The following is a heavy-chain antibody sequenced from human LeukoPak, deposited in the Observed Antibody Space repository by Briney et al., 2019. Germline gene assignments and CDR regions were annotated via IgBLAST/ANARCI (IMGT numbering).Heavy chain of an antibody. J-gene: IGHJ4*02. V-gene: IGHV4-39*07. CDR3: VRAGQGYCSSASCFLSLDY. D-gene: IGHD2-2*01. CDR2: IHYSGST. Sequence: SETLSLTCTVSGGSISRSDYYWGWIRQPPGKGLEWIGSIHYSGSTYYNPSLKSRLTMSIDTSKNQFSLKLSSVTAADTAVYYCVRAGQGYCSSASCFLSLDYWGQGTLVTVSS. CDR1: GGSISRSDYY.